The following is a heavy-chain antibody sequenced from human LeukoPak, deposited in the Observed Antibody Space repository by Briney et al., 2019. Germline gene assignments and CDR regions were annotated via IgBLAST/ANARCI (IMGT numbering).Heavy chain of an antibody. D-gene: IGHD3-22*01. CDR1: DYTFTNYG. V-gene: IGHV1-18*01. CDR3: ASAGLNYYMDV. Sequence: ASVKVSCKASDYTFTNYGINWVRQAPGQGREWMGWISAYNGDTNYAQQLQGRVTITTDTSTSTAYMELRSLRSDDTAVYYCASAGLNYYMDVWGKGTTVTVSS. CDR2: ISAYNGDT. J-gene: IGHJ6*03.